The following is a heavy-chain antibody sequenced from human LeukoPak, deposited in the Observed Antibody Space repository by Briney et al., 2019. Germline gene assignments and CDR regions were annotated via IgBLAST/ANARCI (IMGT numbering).Heavy chain of an antibody. J-gene: IGHJ4*02. CDR2: IYHSGST. D-gene: IGHD3-22*01. CDR1: GYSISSGYY. V-gene: IGHV4-38-2*02. CDR3: ARDPDYYDPGY. Sequence: NPSETLSLTCTVSGYSISSGYYWAWIRPPPGKGLEWIGSIYHSGSTYYNPSLKSRVTISIDTSKSQFSLNLSSVTAADTAVYFCARDPDYYDPGYWGQGTLVTVSS.